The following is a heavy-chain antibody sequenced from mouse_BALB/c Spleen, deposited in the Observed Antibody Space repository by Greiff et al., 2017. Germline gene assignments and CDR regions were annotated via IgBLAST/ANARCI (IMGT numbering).Heavy chain of an antibody. CDR1: GYTFTDYN. V-gene: IGHV1-18*01. D-gene: IGHD2-3*01. CDR3: AREGDGGYLYAMDY. CDR2: INPNNGGT. Sequence: VQLQQSGPELVKPGASVKIPCKASGYTFTDYNMDWVKQSHGKSLEWIGDINPNNGGTIYNQKFKGKATLTVDKSSSTAYMELRSLTSEDTAVYYCAREGDGGYLYAMDYWGQGTSVTVSS. J-gene: IGHJ4*01.